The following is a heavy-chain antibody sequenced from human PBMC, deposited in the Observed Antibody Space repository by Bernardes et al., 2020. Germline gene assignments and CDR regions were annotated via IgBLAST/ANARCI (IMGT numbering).Heavy chain of an antibody. CDR1: GGSFSGYY. J-gene: IGHJ5*02. D-gene: IGHD2-2*01. CDR2: INHSGST. CDR3: ARAKYQLLLSLWFDP. Sequence: SNTLYLTCAVYGGSFSGYYWSWIRQPPGKGLEWIGEINHSGSTNYNPSLKSRVTISVDTSKNQFSLKLSSVTAADTAVYYCARAKYQLLLSLWFDPWGQGTLVTVSS. V-gene: IGHV4-34*01.